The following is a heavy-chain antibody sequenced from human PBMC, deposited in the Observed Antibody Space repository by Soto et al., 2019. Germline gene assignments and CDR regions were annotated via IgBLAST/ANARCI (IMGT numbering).Heavy chain of an antibody. CDR2: IKHDGSDQ. J-gene: IGHJ4*02. Sequence: GGSLRVSCAASGLTFSTSWMSWVRQAPGKGLEWVANIKHDGSDQYYADSVRGRFTISRDNAKNSLYLQMNSLRAEDTAVYYCARVPSTSSWYYYFDNWGQGTLVTVSS. CDR1: GLTFSTSW. V-gene: IGHV3-7*01. D-gene: IGHD6-13*01. CDR3: ARVPSTSSWYYYFDN.